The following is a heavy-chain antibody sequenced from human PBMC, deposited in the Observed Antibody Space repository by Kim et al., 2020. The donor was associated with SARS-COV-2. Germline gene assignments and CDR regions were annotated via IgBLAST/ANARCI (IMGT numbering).Heavy chain of an antibody. CDR1: GFTFSTYW. CDR3: ARADFWSGYPTLYYFDS. D-gene: IGHD3-3*01. CDR2: MNQDGSEK. J-gene: IGHJ4*02. Sequence: GGSLRLSCAASGFTFSTYWMNWVRLAPGKGLEWVANMNQDGSEKYYVDSVKGRFTISRDNAKNSLYLQMNSLRAEDTAVYYCARADFWSGYPTLYYFDSWGQGTLVTVSS. V-gene: IGHV3-7*03.